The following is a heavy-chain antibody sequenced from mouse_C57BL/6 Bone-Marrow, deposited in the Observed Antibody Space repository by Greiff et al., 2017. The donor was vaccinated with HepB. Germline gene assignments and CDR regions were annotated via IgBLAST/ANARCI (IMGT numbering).Heavy chain of an antibody. CDR1: GYTFTSYW. J-gene: IGHJ4*01. D-gene: IGHD1-1*01. Sequence: QVQLQQPGAELVKPGASVKLSCKASGYTFTSYWMQWVKQRPGQGLEWIGEIDPSDSNTNYNQKFKGKATLTVDTSSSTAYMQPSSLTSEDSAVYYCARFYGSSYYAMDYWGQGTSVTVSS. V-gene: IGHV1-50*01. CDR3: ARFYGSSYYAMDY. CDR2: IDPSDSNT.